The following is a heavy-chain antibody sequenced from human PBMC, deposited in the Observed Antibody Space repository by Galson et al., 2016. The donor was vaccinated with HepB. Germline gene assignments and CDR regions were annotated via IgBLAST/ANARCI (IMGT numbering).Heavy chain of an antibody. J-gene: IGHJ5*01. Sequence: SLRLSCAASGFTFSSYAMSWVRPAPGKGLEWVSVISGSDGRTYYADSVKGRFTISRDNSKNTLYLQMNSLRAEDTAVYYCAKERGSYARYNWFDSWGQGTLVTVSS. CDR3: AKERGSYARYNWFDS. CDR2: ISGSDGRT. D-gene: IGHD1-26*01. V-gene: IGHV3-23*01. CDR1: GFTFSSYA.